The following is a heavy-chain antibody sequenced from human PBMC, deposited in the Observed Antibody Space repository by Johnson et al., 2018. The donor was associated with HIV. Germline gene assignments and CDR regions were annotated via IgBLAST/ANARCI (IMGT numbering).Heavy chain of an antibody. CDR2: IYSAGST. D-gene: IGHD6-13*01. CDR3: ARDGGYSSSWYKYAFDI. Sequence: VQLVESGGGLVQPGGSLRLSCAASGFSISSNYMSWIRQAPGKGLEWVSVIYSAGSTYYADSVKDRFPISRDISKNTLYPQMNSLRAEDTAVYYCARDGGYSSSWYKYAFDIWGQGTMVTVSS. J-gene: IGHJ3*02. V-gene: IGHV3-66*01. CDR1: GFSISSNY.